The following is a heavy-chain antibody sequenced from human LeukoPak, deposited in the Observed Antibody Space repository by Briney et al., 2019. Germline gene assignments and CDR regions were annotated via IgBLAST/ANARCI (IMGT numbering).Heavy chain of an antibody. CDR3: ARHFSGSYSYLDY. D-gene: IGHD1-26*01. Sequence: GGSLRLSCAASGFTFSSYWVHWVRQAPGKGLVWVSRINSDGTTTAYADSVKGRFTISRDNAKNSLYLQVNSLRAEDTAMYYCARHFSGSYSYLDYWGQGTLATVSS. V-gene: IGHV3-74*01. CDR1: GFTFSSYW. J-gene: IGHJ4*02. CDR2: INSDGTTT.